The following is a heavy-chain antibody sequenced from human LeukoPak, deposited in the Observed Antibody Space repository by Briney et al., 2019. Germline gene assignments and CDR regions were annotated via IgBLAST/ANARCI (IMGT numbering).Heavy chain of an antibody. Sequence: SETLSLTCTVSGGSISSYYWSWIRQPPGKGLERIGYIYYSGSTNYNPSLKSRVTISVDTSKNQFSLKLSSVTAADTAVYYCARSSVGYDFWSGSFDYWGQGTLVTVSS. J-gene: IGHJ4*02. V-gene: IGHV4-59*01. D-gene: IGHD3-3*01. CDR2: IYYSGST. CDR3: ARSSVGYDFWSGSFDY. CDR1: GGSISSYY.